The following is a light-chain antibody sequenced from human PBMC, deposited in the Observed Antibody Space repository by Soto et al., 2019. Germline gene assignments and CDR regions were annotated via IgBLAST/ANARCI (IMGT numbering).Light chain of an antibody. V-gene: IGKV1-5*03. Sequence: DIQMTQSPSTLSASVGDRVSITCRGSQSISRQLAWYQQKPGKAPNLLIYQASNLETGVPSRFTGSGSGTEFTLTISSLQPDDLATYSCLQYQSYWPFGQGTKVEVK. CDR3: LQYQSYWP. CDR2: QAS. J-gene: IGKJ1*01. CDR1: QSISRQ.